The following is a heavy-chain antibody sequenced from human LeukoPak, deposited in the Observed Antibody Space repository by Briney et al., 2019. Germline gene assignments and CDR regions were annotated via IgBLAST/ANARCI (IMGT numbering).Heavy chain of an antibody. Sequence: GGSLRLSCAASGFTFSSYSISWVRHAPGKGLEWVSGISGSGGSTYYADSVTGRFTISRDNSKNTLYLQMISLSADDAAVYYCAKKASSGNTFGGVSYMDGWGKGTTVTVSS. V-gene: IGHV3-23*01. D-gene: IGHD3-16*01. CDR2: ISGSGGST. CDR3: AKKASSGNTFGGVSYMDG. CDR1: GFTFSSYS. J-gene: IGHJ6*03.